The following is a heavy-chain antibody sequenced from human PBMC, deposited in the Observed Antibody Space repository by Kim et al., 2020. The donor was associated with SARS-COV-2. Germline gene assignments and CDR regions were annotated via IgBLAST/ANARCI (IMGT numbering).Heavy chain of an antibody. V-gene: IGHV3-48*02. J-gene: IGHJ4*02. D-gene: IGHD3-16*01. Sequence: FYADSVRGRLTVARDNGKNSLYLQMESLRDDDMAVYFCARDHDWGFDYWGQGIMVTVSS. CDR3: ARDHDWGFDY.